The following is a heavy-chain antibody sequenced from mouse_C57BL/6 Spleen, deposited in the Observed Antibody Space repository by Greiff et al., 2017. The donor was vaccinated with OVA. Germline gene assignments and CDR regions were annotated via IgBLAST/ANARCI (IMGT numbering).Heavy chain of an antibody. D-gene: IGHD1-1*01. CDR2: ISDGGSYT. J-gene: IGHJ2*01. V-gene: IGHV5-4*01. CDR3: ARADYYYGSSPFDY. Sequence: EVQVVESGGGLVKPGGSLKLSCAASGFTFSSYAMSWVRQTPEKRLEWVATISDGGSYTYYPDNVKGRFTISRDNAKNNLYLQMSHLKSEDTAMYYCARADYYYGSSPFDYWGQGTTLTVSS. CDR1: GFTFSSYA.